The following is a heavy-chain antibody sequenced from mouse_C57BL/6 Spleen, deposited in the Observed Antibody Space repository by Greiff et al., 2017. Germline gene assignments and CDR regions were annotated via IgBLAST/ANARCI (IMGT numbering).Heavy chain of an antibody. D-gene: IGHD2-12*01. J-gene: IGHJ2*01. CDR3: ARGGDSYYEDFDY. CDR2: IYPGDGDI. Sequence: QVQLKQSGPELVKPGASVKISCKASGYAFSSSSMNWVKQRPGKGLEWIGRIYPGDGDINYNGKFKGKATLTADKSSSTAYMQLSSLTSEDSAVYFCARGGDSYYEDFDYWGQGTTLTVSA. CDR1: GYAFSSSS. V-gene: IGHV1-82*01.